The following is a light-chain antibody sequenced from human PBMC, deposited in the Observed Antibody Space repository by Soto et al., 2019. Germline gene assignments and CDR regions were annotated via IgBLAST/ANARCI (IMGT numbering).Light chain of an antibody. J-gene: IGKJ4*01. CDR3: QRYGSPPQG. CDR2: GAS. CDR1: QSVSSSY. Sequence: EIVLTQSPGTLSLSPGERATLSCRASQSVSSSYLAWYQQKPGQAPRLLIYGASSRATGISDRFSGSGSGTDFTIIISRLQADDDAEYCCQRYGSPPQGFGRGTKVEIK. V-gene: IGKV3-20*01.